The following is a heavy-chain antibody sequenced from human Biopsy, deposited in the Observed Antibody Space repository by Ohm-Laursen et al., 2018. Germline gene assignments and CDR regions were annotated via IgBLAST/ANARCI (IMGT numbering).Heavy chain of an antibody. V-gene: IGHV1-8*01. J-gene: IGHJ6*02. CDR2: MNPNSGNT. CDR3: ARGSFWFGGNYYYYGMDV. Sequence: ASVKVSCKPSGYTFTSYDINWVRQATGQGLEWMGWMNPNSGNTDYAQKFQGRVTMTRNTSISTAYMELNSLRSEDTAVYYCARGSFWFGGNYYYYGMDVWGQGTTVTVS. CDR1: GYTFTSYD. D-gene: IGHD3-10*01.